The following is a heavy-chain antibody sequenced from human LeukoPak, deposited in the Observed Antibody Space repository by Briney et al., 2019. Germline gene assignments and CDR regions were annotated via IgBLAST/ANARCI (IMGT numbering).Heavy chain of an antibody. CDR1: GXSFSAYY. D-gene: IGHD5-18*01. J-gene: IGHJ4*02. V-gene: IGHV4-34*01. CDR2: INHSGST. CDR3: ARGGYSYGYDFDY. Sequence: PSETLSLTCAVYGXSFSAYYWSWIRQPPGKGLEWIGEINHSGSTNYNPSLKSRVTISVDTSKNQFSLKLSSVTAADTAVYYCARGGYSYGYDFDYWGQGTLVTVSS.